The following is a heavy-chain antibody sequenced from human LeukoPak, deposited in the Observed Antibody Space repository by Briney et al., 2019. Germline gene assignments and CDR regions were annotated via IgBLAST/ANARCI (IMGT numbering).Heavy chain of an antibody. CDR1: GFTFSSYA. D-gene: IGHD5-24*01. J-gene: IGHJ4*02. CDR2: ISGSGGST. V-gene: IGHV3-23*01. Sequence: GGSLRLSCAASGFTFSSYAMSWVRQAPGKGLEWVSAISGSGGSTYYADSVKGRFTISRDNAKNTLYLQMNSLRAEDAAVYYCAKDESSGMATTFDYWGQGTLVTVSS. CDR3: AKDESSGMATTFDY.